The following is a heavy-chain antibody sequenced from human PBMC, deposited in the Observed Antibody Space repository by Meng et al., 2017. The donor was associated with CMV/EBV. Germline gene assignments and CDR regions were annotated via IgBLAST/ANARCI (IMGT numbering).Heavy chain of an antibody. D-gene: IGHD1-26*01. J-gene: IGHJ4*02. Sequence: SETLSLTCTVSGGSISSYYWSWIRQPPGKGLEWIGYIYYSGSTNYNPSLKSRVTISVDTSKNQFSLKLSSVTAADTAVYYCAKERGWELLGLFDYWGQGTLVTVSS. CDR1: GGSISSYY. CDR3: AKERGWELLGLFDY. CDR2: IYYSGST. V-gene: IGHV4-59*01.